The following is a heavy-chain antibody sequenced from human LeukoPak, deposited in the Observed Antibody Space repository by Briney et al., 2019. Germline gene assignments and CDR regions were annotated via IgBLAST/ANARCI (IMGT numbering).Heavy chain of an antibody. J-gene: IGHJ4*02. CDR1: GYTFTSYA. CDR3: ARLIRDGYITSGFDY. Sequence: GASVKVSCKASGYTFTSYAMNWVRQAPGQGLEWMGWINTNTGNPTYAQGFTGRFVFSLDTSVSTAYLQISSLKAEDTAVYYCARLIRDGYITSGFDYWGQGTLVTVSS. V-gene: IGHV7-4-1*02. D-gene: IGHD5-24*01. CDR2: INTNTGNP.